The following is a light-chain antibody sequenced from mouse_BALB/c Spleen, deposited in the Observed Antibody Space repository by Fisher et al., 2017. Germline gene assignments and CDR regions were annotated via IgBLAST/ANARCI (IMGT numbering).Light chain of an antibody. CDR1: SSVSSSY. V-gene: IGKV4-74*01. CDR3: QQWSSNPPT. CDR2: ATS. J-gene: IGKJ4*01. Sequence: IVMTQSTAIMSASLGERVTMTCTASSSVSSSYLHWYQQKPGSSPKPWIYATSNLASGVPARFSGSGSGTSYSLTISSMEAEDAATYYCQQWSSNPPTFGSGTKLEIK.